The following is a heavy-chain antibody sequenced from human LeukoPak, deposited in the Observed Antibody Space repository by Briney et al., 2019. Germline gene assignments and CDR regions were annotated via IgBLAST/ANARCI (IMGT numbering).Heavy chain of an antibody. CDR2: ISGSGGST. Sequence: GGSLRVSCAASGFTFSSYAMSWVRQAPGKGLEWVSGISGSGGSTYYADSVKGRFTISRDNSKNTLYLQMNSLRAEDTAVYYCAKGSGYYPEGSDYWGQGTLVTVSS. D-gene: IGHD3-22*01. J-gene: IGHJ4*02. CDR3: AKGSGYYPEGSDY. CDR1: GFTFSSYA. V-gene: IGHV3-23*01.